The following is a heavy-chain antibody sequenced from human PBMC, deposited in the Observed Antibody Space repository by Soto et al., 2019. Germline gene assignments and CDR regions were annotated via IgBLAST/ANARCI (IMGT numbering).Heavy chain of an antibody. CDR3: ARLLGVVVITTSGWFDP. D-gene: IGHD3-22*01. Sequence: SETLSLTCTVSGGSISSSSYYWGWIRQPPGKGLEWIGSIYYSGSTYYNPSLKSRVTISVDTSKNQFSLKLSSVTAADTAVYYCARLLGVVVITTSGWFDPWGQGTLVTVSS. CDR2: IYYSGST. CDR1: GGSISSSSYY. J-gene: IGHJ5*02. V-gene: IGHV4-39*01.